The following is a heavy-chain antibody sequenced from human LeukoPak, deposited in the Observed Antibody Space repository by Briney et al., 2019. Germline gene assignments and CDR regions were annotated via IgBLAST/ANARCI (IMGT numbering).Heavy chain of an antibody. CDR3: ARGLVYYGSGPESYFDY. Sequence: PSETLSLTCTVSGGSISSYYWRWIRQPAGKGLELIGRIYTSGSTNYNPSLKSRVTMSVDTSKSQFSLKLSSVTAADTAVYHCARGLVYYGSGPESYFDYWGQGTLVTVSS. V-gene: IGHV4-4*07. CDR2: IYTSGST. CDR1: GGSISSYY. D-gene: IGHD3-10*01. J-gene: IGHJ4*02.